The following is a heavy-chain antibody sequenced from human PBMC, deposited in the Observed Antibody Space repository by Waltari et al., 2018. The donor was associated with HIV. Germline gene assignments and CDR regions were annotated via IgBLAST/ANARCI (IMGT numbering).Heavy chain of an antibody. CDR3: ARSKRPFCTGGSCYDFDY. Sequence: QVQLVHSGAEVKKSGSSVKVTCKASGDTFKIYGINWVRQAPGQGLEGMGGLIPVFGKADYAQKFQDRGALTADESTSTVHMELNSLRSDDTAVYYCARSKRPFCTGGSCYDFDYWGQGTLVTVSS. D-gene: IGHD2-15*01. V-gene: IGHV1-69*01. CDR2: LIPVFGKA. J-gene: IGHJ4*02. CDR1: GDTFKIYG.